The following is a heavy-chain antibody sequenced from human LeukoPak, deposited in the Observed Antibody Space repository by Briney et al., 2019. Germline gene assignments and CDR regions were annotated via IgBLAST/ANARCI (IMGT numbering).Heavy chain of an antibody. D-gene: IGHD3-22*01. CDR2: INHSGRT. Sequence: SETLSLTCAVYGGSFSGYYWRWIRQPPGKGLEWIGEINHSGRTNYDPSLNSRVTISVDTSKNQFSMKLSSVTATDTAVYYCAKRGYYYDSSGYYYGMDVWGQGTTVTVSS. CDR3: AKRGYYYDSSGYYYGMDV. V-gene: IGHV4-34*01. J-gene: IGHJ6*02. CDR1: GGSFSGYY.